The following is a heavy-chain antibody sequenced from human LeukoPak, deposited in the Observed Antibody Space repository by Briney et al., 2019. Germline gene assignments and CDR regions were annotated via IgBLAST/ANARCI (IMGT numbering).Heavy chain of an antibody. CDR1: GYTFSSYG. Sequence: ASVKVSCKASGYTFSSYGISWVRQAPGQGLEWMGWIDIYDDYTNYAHKLQGRITMTTDTSTTTAYMELRSLRSDDTAMYYCARGGPDTLAGNLGDYWGQGTLVTVSS. CDR3: ARGGPDTLAGNLGDY. V-gene: IGHV1-18*01. J-gene: IGHJ4*02. D-gene: IGHD3-16*01. CDR2: IDIYDDYT.